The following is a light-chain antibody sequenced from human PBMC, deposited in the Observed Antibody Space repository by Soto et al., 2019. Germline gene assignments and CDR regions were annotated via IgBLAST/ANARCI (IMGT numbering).Light chain of an antibody. CDR3: ETWESNTHV. Sequence: QPVLTQSSSASASLGSSVKLTCTLSSGHSSYIIAWHQQQPGNAPRYLMKLEGSGSYNKGSGVPDRFSGSSSGADRYLTISNLQFEDEADYYCETWESNTHVFGGGTKLTVL. CDR2: LEGSGSY. J-gene: IGLJ3*02. V-gene: IGLV4-60*02. CDR1: SGHSSYI.